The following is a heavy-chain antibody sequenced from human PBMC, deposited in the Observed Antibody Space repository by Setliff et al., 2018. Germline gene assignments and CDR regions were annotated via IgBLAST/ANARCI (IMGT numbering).Heavy chain of an antibody. D-gene: IGHD3-22*01. Sequence: ASVKVSCKASGYTFTEYSIHWVRQAPGQGLEWMGWINPNTGGSNYAQKFQGRVTMTTDTSISSAYMEMSRLTSDDTAVYYCAKVNYYDKSAYLPFDYWGQGTQVTVSS. CDR1: GYTFTEYS. CDR3: AKVNYYDKSAYLPFDY. CDR2: INPNTGGS. J-gene: IGHJ4*02. V-gene: IGHV1-2*02.